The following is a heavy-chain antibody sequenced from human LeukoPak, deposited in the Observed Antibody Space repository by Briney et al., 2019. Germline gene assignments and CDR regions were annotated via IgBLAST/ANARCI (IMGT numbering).Heavy chain of an antibody. CDR1: GGSISSYY. Sequence: SETLSLTCTVSGGSISSYYWSWIRQPPGKGLEWIGYIYYSGSTNYNPSLKSRVTISVDTSKNQFSMKLSSVTAADTAVYYCARVYDYEVDYWGQGTLVTVSS. D-gene: IGHD4-17*01. J-gene: IGHJ4*02. CDR2: IYYSGST. CDR3: ARVYDYEVDY. V-gene: IGHV4-59*01.